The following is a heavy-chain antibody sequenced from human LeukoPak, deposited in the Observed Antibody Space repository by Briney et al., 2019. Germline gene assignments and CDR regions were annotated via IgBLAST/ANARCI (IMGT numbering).Heavy chain of an antibody. V-gene: IGHV3-30-3*01. J-gene: IGHJ6*03. Sequence: GGSLRLSCAASGFTFSSYAMHWVRQAPGKGLEWVAVISYDGSNKYYADSVKGRFTISRDNSKNTLYLQMNSLRAEDTAVYYCAKASFWCSSTSCYLYYYYYYMDVWGKGTTVTVSS. D-gene: IGHD2-2*01. CDR2: ISYDGSNK. CDR3: AKASFWCSSTSCYLYYYYYYMDV. CDR1: GFTFSSYA.